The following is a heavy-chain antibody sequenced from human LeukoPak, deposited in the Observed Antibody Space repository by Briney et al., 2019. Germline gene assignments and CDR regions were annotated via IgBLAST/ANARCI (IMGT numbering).Heavy chain of an antibody. CDR3: ARTDYGYDAFDI. D-gene: IGHD4-17*01. CDR1: GGSISSSSYY. CDR2: IYYSGST. Sequence: SETLSLTCTVSGGSISSSSYYWGWIRQPPGKGLEWIGSIYYSGSTYYNPSLKSRVTISVDTSKNQFSLKLSSVTAADTAVYYCARTDYGYDAFDIWGQGTMVTVSS. V-gene: IGHV4-39*01. J-gene: IGHJ3*02.